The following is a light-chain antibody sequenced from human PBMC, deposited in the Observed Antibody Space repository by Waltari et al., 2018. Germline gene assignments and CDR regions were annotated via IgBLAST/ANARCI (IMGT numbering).Light chain of an antibody. CDR1: QSVSRT. Sequence: EIVLTQSQGTLSLSPGERATLSCRASQSVSRTLAWYQQKPGQAPRLLIYDASNRATGIPDRFSGSGSETDFSLTISRLEPEDFAVYYCQKYGTLPATFGQGTKVEVK. V-gene: IGKV3-20*01. CDR2: DAS. CDR3: QKYGTLPAT. J-gene: IGKJ1*01.